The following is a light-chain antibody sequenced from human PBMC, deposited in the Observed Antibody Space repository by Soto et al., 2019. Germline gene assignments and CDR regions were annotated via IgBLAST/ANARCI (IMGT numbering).Light chain of an antibody. J-gene: IGKJ1*01. CDR1: QSVGTN. Sequence: ERVMTQSQVTLSVSPGESVTLSCRASQSVGTNLAWYQQKPGQAPSLLLYGVSSRVTGIPTRFSGSGSGRQFTLTIISLQSEDFAVYYCQQYNNWPQTFGQGTKVEIK. CDR3: QQYNNWPQT. CDR2: GVS. V-gene: IGKV3-15*01.